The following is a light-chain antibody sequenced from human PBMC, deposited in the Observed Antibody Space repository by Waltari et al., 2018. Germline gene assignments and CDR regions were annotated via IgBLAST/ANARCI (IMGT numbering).Light chain of an antibody. Sequence: EIVLTQSPGTLSLSPGERATLSCRASQSVGKFLAWYQQKPGQAPRLLSYDASIRATGIPDRFGGGGSGTDFSLTISRLEPEDFALYYCQHYVRLPVSFGKGTKVGIK. CDR3: QHYVRLPVS. CDR1: QSVGKF. V-gene: IGKV3-20*01. J-gene: IGKJ1*01. CDR2: DAS.